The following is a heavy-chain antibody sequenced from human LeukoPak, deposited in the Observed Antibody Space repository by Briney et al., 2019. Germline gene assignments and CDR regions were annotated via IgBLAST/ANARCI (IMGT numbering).Heavy chain of an antibody. J-gene: IGHJ4*02. Sequence: HTGGSLRLSCAASGFTFITYAVSWVRQAPGKGLEWVSAISGSDGGTYYADSVKGRFTISRDTSKNTLYLQMNSLRAEDTAVYYCASMDQDIVVVPAAPAGYWGQGTLVTVSS. CDR2: ISGSDGGT. CDR1: GFTFITYA. D-gene: IGHD2-2*01. V-gene: IGHV3-23*01. CDR3: ASMDQDIVVVPAAPAGY.